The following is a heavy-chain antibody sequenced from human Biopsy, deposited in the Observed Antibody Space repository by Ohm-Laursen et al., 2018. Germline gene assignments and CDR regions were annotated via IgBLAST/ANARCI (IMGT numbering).Heavy chain of an antibody. J-gene: IGHJ6*02. CDR3: ARHRTHPPPGSMDV. D-gene: IGHD2-15*01. Sequence: SDTLSLTCSVSGGSLSGYYWSWIRQAPGRGLEWIGLIYYRGETDYNPSLKTRVTISVDGSKNQFSLNLTSITAADTAVYYCARHRTHPPPGSMDVWGHGTTVVVSS. CDR1: GGSLSGYY. CDR2: IYYRGET. V-gene: IGHV4-59*08.